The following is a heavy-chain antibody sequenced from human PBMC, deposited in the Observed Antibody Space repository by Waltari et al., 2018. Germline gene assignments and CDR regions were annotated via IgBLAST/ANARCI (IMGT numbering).Heavy chain of an antibody. CDR3: TRGIVGATG. J-gene: IGHJ4*02. CDR1: GFTFSNFE. CDR2: SSNTKNDGRT. D-gene: IGHD1-26*01. V-gene: IGHV3-48*03. Sequence: EVQLVESGGDLVQPGGSLRLTCETSGFTFSNFEINWVRPAPGKGLEVIAYSSNTKNDGRTFYSDSVRGRFTISRDDAKNSVYLQMNDLRVDDSALYYCTRGIVGATGWGQGTLVTVSS.